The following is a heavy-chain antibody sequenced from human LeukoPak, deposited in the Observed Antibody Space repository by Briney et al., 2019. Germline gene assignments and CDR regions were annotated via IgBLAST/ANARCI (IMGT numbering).Heavy chain of an antibody. V-gene: IGHV4-34*01. CDR3: ATLSLWFGESGFDP. CDR2: INHSGST. D-gene: IGHD3-10*01. CDR1: GGSFSGYY. J-gene: IGHJ5*02. Sequence: SETLSLTCAVYGGSFSGYYWSWIRQPPGKGLEWIGEINHSGSTNYNPSLKSRVTISVDTSKNQFSLKLSSVTAADTAVYYCATLSLWFGESGFDPWGQGTLVTVSS.